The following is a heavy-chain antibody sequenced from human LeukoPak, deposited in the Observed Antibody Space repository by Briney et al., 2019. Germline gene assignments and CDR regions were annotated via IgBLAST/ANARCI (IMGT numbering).Heavy chain of an antibody. CDR3: ARDLSDFWSGYSFPCDY. J-gene: IGHJ4*02. V-gene: IGHV1-2*02. Sequence: ASVKVSCKSSGYPLTGYYVHWVRQAPGQGLEWMGWINPNSGGTNYAQKFQGRVTMTRDTSISTAYMELSRLRSDDTAVYYCARDLSDFWSGYSFPCDYWGQGTLVTVSS. CDR1: GYPLTGYY. CDR2: INPNSGGT. D-gene: IGHD3-3*01.